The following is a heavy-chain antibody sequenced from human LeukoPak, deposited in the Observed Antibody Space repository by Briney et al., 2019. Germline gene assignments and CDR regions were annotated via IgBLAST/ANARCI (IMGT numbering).Heavy chain of an antibody. CDR2: IYYSGST. CDR3: ARHPYYDFWSGYYTTDAFDI. CDR1: GGSISSSSYY. Sequence: SETLSLTCTVSGGSISSSSYYWGRIRQPPGKGLEWIGSIYYSGSTYYNPSLKSRVTISVDTSKNQFSLKLSSVTAADTAVYYCARHPYYDFWSGYYTTDAFDIWGQGTMVTVSS. J-gene: IGHJ3*02. V-gene: IGHV4-39*01. D-gene: IGHD3-3*01.